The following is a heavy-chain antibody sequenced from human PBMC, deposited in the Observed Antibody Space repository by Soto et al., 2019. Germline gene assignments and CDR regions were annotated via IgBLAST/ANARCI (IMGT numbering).Heavy chain of an antibody. J-gene: IGHJ6*02. CDR1: GYSFTGHY. D-gene: IGHD2-2*01. V-gene: IGHV1-2*02. CDR2: INPHSGAT. CDR3: AREGTSASRNFMDV. Sequence: ASVKVSCKASGYSFTGHYMHWVRQAPGQGLEWMGWINPHSGATNYARKFQGRVTMTRDTSISTAYMELNRLTSDDTAVYYCAREGTSASRNFMDVWGQGPRSPSP.